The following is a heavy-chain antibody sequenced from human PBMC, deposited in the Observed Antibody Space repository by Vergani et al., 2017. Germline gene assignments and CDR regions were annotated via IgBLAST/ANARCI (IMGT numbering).Heavy chain of an antibody. CDR1: GGSISSGGYY. CDR3: ARTAFLWGVVPAARNYYYYYMDV. J-gene: IGHJ6*03. Sequence: QVQLQESGPGLVKPSQTLSLTCTVSGGSISSGGYYWSWIRQHPGKGLEWIGYIYYSGSTYYNPSLKSRVTISVDTSKNQFSLKLSSVTAADTAVYYCARTAFLWGVVPAARNYYYYYMDVWGKGTTVTVSS. D-gene: IGHD2-2*01. V-gene: IGHV4-31*03. CDR2: IYYSGST.